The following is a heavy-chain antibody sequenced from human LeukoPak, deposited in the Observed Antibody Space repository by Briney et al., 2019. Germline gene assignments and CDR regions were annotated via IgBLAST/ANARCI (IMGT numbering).Heavy chain of an antibody. Sequence: GGSLRLSCAASGFTFSSYRMSWVRQAPGKGLEWVANIKQDGSEKYYVDSVKGRFTISRDNAKNSLYLQMNSLRAEDTAAYYCARIAVAGLTSYYYYYMDVWGKGTTVTVSS. CDR2: IKQDGSEK. V-gene: IGHV3-7*01. D-gene: IGHD6-19*01. CDR1: GFTFSSYR. J-gene: IGHJ6*03. CDR3: ARIAVAGLTSYYYYYMDV.